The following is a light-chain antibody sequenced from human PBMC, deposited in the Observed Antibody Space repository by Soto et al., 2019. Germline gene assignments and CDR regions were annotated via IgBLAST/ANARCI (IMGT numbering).Light chain of an antibody. J-gene: IGLJ1*01. V-gene: IGLV1-40*01. CDR1: SSNIGAGYD. CDR3: QSYDSSLSALYV. Sequence: QSVLTQTPSVSGAPGQRITISCTGSSSNIGAGYDVQWYQQLPGTAPKLLIYGNSHRPSGVPDRFSGSKSGTSASLAITGLQTEDEADYYCQSYDSSLSALYVLGTGTKLTVL. CDR2: GNS.